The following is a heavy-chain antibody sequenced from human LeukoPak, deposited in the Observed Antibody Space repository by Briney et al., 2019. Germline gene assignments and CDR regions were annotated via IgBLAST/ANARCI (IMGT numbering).Heavy chain of an antibody. J-gene: IGHJ4*02. V-gene: IGHV3-23*01. CDR2: ITGSGSNT. CDR1: GFTFNTCP. CDR3: VREGLRPYFDY. Sequence: GGSLRLSCAASGFTFNTCPMSWVRQAPGKGLEWVSAITGSGSNTYYADSVKGRFTISRDNSKNTLYLLMNSLRGEDTAVYYCVREGLRPYFDYWGQGTLVTVSS.